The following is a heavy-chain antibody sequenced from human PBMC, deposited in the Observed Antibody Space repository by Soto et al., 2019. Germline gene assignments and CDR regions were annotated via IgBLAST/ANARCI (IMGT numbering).Heavy chain of an antibody. Sequence: GGSLRLSCAASGFTFSSYGMHWVRQAPGKGLEWVSFISYDGSNKYYADSVKGRFTISRDNSKNTLYLQMNSLRAEDTAVYYCARAYYYDSSGYYPPDYWGQGTLVTVSS. CDR1: GFTFSSYG. D-gene: IGHD3-22*01. V-gene: IGHV3-30*03. CDR2: ISYDGSNK. CDR3: ARAYYYDSSGYYPPDY. J-gene: IGHJ4*02.